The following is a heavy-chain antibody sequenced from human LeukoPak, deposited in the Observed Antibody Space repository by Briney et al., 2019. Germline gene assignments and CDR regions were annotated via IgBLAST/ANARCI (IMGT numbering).Heavy chain of an antibody. V-gene: IGHV3-33*01. CDR2: IWYDGSNK. D-gene: IGHD6-19*01. Sequence: GGSLRLSCVASGFTFSSYAMHWVRQAPGKGLEWVALIWYDGSNKYYADSVKGRFTISRDNSKNTLYLQMNSLRAEDTAIYYCARDPGGSGYSFDSWGQGTLVTVSS. J-gene: IGHJ4*02. CDR1: GFTFSSYA. CDR3: ARDPGGSGYSFDS.